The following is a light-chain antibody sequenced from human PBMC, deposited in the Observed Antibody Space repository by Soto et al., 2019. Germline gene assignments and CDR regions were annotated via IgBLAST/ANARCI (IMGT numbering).Light chain of an antibody. CDR1: SSDVGGYNY. CDR3: GSYAGSRTDWV. J-gene: IGLJ3*02. Sequence: QSVLTQPPSASGSPGQSVTISCTGTSSDVGGYNYVSWYQQHPGTAPKLMIYEVTKRPSGVPDRFSGSKYGNTASLTVSGLQAEDEAEYYCGSYAGSRTDWVFGGGTKLTVL. CDR2: EVT. V-gene: IGLV2-8*01.